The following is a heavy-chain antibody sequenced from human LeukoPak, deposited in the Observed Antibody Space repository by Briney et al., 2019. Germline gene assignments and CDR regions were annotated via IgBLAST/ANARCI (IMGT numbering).Heavy chain of an antibody. V-gene: IGHV3-23*01. Sequence: GGSLRLSCAASGFTFSSYAMSWVRQAPGKGLQWVSTISGAGGTTYYADSVKGRLTISRDNSKNTLYLQMNSLRAEDTALYYCAKDRSFGGNSDYFDYWSQGTPVTVSS. CDR2: ISGAGGTT. J-gene: IGHJ4*02. D-gene: IGHD4-23*01. CDR3: AKDRSFGGNSDYFDY. CDR1: GFTFSSYA.